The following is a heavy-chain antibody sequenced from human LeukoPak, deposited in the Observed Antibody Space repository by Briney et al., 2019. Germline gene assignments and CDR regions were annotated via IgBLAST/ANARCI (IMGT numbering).Heavy chain of an antibody. J-gene: IGHJ4*02. Sequence: SVKVSCKASGGTFSSYAISWVRQAPGQGLEWMGRIIPILGIANYAQKFQGRVTMTRDTSTSTVYMELSSLRSEDTAVYYCARFFNGNAGDGGYWGQGTLVTVSS. CDR2: IIPILGIA. CDR3: ARFFNGNAGDGGY. D-gene: IGHD2-8*01. CDR1: GGTFSSYA. V-gene: IGHV1-69*04.